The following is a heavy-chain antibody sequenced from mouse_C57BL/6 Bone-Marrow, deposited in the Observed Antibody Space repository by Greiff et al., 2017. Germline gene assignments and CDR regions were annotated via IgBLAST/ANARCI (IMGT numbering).Heavy chain of an antibody. CDR2: IYPRSGNT. CDR1: GYTFTSYG. J-gene: IGHJ1*03. CDR3: APFITTVVNWYFDV. V-gene: IGHV1-81*01. D-gene: IGHD1-1*01. Sequence: QVQLQQSGAELARPGASVKLSCKASGYTFTSYGISWVKQRTGQGLEWIGEIYPRSGNTYYNEKFKGKATLTADKSSSTAYMELRSLTSEDSAVYFCAPFITTVVNWYFDVWGTGTTVTVSS.